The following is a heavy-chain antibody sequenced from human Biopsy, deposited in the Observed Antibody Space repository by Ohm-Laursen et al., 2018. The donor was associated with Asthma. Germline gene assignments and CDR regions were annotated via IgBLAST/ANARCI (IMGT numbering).Heavy chain of an antibody. CDR3: ARTTYGDDGFAP. CDR1: GGSINIGDYY. J-gene: IGHJ5*02. CDR2: ISYSGST. V-gene: IGHV4-31*03. D-gene: IGHD4-17*01. Sequence: PSQTLSLTCTVSGGSINIGDYYWSWIRQLPVKGLEWIGNISYSGSTYYNPSLKGRVSISLDTSKNQFSLSLTSVTAADTAVYYCARTTYGDDGFAPWGQGTLVTVSS.